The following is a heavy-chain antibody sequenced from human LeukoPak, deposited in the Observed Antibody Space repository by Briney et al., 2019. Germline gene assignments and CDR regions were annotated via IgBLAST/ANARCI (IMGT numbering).Heavy chain of an antibody. CDR1: GFTFTSSA. D-gene: IGHD3-10*01. J-gene: IGHJ6*02. Sequence: ASVKVSCKASGFTFTSSAMQWVRQARGQRLEWIGWIAVGSGNTNYAQKFQERVTITRDMSTSTAYMELSSLRSEDTAVYYCAASLAPGYGMDVWGQGTTVTVSS. V-gene: IGHV1-58*02. CDR3: AASLAPGYGMDV. CDR2: IAVGSGNT.